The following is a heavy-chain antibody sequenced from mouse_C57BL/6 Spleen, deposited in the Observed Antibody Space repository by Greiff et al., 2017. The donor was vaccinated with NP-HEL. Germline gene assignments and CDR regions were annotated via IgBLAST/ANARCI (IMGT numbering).Heavy chain of an antibody. CDR1: GYTFTGYW. V-gene: IGHV1-9*01. CDR3: TKKHYYGSSYLLHMDY. D-gene: IGHD1-1*01. CDR2: ILPGSGST. Sequence: QFQLQQSGAELMKPGASVKLSCKATGYTFTGYWIEWVKQRPGHGLEWIGEILPGSGSTNYNEKFKGKATFTADTSPNTAYMQLCSLTTEDSTIYSCTKKHYYGSSYLLHMDYWGKGTSVTVSS. J-gene: IGHJ4*01.